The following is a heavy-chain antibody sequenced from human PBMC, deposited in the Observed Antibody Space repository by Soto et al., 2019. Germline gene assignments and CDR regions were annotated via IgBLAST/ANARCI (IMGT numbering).Heavy chain of an antibody. CDR3: ARRNFYYYYMGV. CDR1: GYSFSNYW. CDR2: IHPGDSDT. Sequence: PGESLKISCKGSGYSFSNYWIGWARQMPGKGLEWMGIIHPGDSDTRYSPSFQGQVTISVDKSISTTYLQWSSLKASDTAMYYCARRNFYYYYMGVWGKGTTVTVSS. V-gene: IGHV5-51*01. J-gene: IGHJ6*03.